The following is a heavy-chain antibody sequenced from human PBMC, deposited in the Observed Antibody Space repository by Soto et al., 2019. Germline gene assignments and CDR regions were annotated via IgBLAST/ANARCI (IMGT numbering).Heavy chain of an antibody. CDR1: GYTCTSYA. D-gene: IGHD3-10*01. V-gene: IGHV1-3*01. Sequence: QVQLVQSGAEVKKPGASVKVSCKASGYTCTSYAMHWVRQAPGQRLEWMGWINAGNGNTKYSQKFQGRVTITRDTSASTAYMELSSLRSEDTAVYYCARAPTMDPGAFDIWGQGTMVTVSS. J-gene: IGHJ3*02. CDR2: INAGNGNT. CDR3: ARAPTMDPGAFDI.